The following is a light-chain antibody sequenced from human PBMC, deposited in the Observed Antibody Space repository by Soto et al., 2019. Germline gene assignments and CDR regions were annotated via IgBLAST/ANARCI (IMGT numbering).Light chain of an antibody. CDR2: EVS. Sequence: QSVLTQPASVSGSPGQSITISCTGTSSDVGAYNSVSWFQQHPGKAPQLMIYEVSKRPSGVPDRFSGSKSGNTASLTVSGLQAEDEADYYCSSYAGSNNFGVFGTGTKVTVL. CDR3: SSYAGSNNFGV. CDR1: SSDVGAYNS. J-gene: IGLJ1*01. V-gene: IGLV2-8*01.